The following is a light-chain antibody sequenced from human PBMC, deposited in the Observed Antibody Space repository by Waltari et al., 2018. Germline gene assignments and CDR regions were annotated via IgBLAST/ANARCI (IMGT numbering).Light chain of an antibody. V-gene: IGKV1-6*02. CDR3: LQDNSYPFT. J-gene: IGKJ4*01. CDR2: AAS. Sequence: AIQITQPPSPPSAPVRDRIPITCRATQGIRDDLGWFQHKPGKAPRLLIYAASRLQSGVPSRFSGSASGTDFTLTISSLQPEDFATYYCLQDNSYPFTFGGGTKVEIK. CDR1: QGIRDD.